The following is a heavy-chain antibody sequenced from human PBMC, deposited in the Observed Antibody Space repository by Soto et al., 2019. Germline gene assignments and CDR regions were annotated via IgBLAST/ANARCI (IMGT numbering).Heavy chain of an antibody. CDR3: ARGLSSSGWYRHDAFDI. V-gene: IGHV3-48*01. D-gene: IGHD6-19*01. J-gene: IGHJ3*02. CDR2: ISSSSSTI. Sequence: EVQLVESGGGLVQPGGSLRLSCAASGFTFSSYSMNWVRQAPGKGLEWVSYISSSSSTIYYADSVKGRFTISRDNAKNSLYLQMNSLRAEDTAVYYCARGLSSSGWYRHDAFDIWGQGTMVTVSS. CDR1: GFTFSSYS.